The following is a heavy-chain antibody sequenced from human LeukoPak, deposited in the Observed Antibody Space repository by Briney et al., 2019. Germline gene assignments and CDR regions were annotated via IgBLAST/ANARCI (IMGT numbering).Heavy chain of an antibody. CDR1: GFTFSSYS. J-gene: IGHJ4*02. CDR2: ISSSSSYI. CDR3: ARGSVEWELLTPNFDY. Sequence: GGSLRLSCAASGFTFSSYSMNWVRQAPGKGLEWVSSISSSSSYIYYADSVKGRFTISRDNAKNSLYLQMNSLRAEDTAVYYCARGSVEWELLTPNFDYWGQGTLVTVSS. D-gene: IGHD1-26*01. V-gene: IGHV3-21*01.